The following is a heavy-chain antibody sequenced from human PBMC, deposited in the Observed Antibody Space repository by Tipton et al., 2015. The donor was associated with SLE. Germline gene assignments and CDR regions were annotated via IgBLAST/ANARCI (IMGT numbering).Heavy chain of an antibody. CDR2: VYYTGGV. V-gene: IGHV4-39*07. J-gene: IGHJ3*02. Sequence: LACSVSGGSLSSSSYYWGWIRQLPGKGLEWIGNVYYTGGVYYNPSLMSRITISVDTSKNQYSLKLRSVTAADTAVYFCARRDGLNGFDIWGQGTMVTVSS. CDR1: GGSLSSSSYY. CDR3: ARRDGLNGFDI. D-gene: IGHD2-21*01.